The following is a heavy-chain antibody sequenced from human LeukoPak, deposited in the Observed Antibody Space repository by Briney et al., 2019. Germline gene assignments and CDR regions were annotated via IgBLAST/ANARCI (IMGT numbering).Heavy chain of an antibody. Sequence: PSETLSLTCTVSGGSISSGGYYWSWIRQHPGKGLEWIGYIYYSGSTYYNPSLKSRVTISVDTSKNQFSLKLGSVTAADTAVYYCARRYDILTGDAFDIWGQGTMVTVSS. CDR3: ARRYDILTGDAFDI. J-gene: IGHJ3*02. D-gene: IGHD3-9*01. CDR1: GGSISSGGYY. CDR2: IYYSGST. V-gene: IGHV4-31*03.